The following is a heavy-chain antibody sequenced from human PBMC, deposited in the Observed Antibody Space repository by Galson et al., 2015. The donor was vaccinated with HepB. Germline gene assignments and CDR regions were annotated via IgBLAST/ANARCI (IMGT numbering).Heavy chain of an antibody. D-gene: IGHD2-2*01. Sequence: SVKVSCKASGYTFTGHYIHWVRQAPGQGLEWMGWINPNSGDTNYAQKFQGRVTMTRDTSISTAYMELSRLRSDDTAVYFCARGSGCTSTRCYFVSFDYWGQGTLVTVSS. V-gene: IGHV1-2*02. CDR1: GYTFTGHY. CDR3: ARGSGCTSTRCYFVSFDY. CDR2: INPNSGDT. J-gene: IGHJ4*02.